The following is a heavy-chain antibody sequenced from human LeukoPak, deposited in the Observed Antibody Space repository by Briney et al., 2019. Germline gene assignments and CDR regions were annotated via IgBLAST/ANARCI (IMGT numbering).Heavy chain of an antibody. D-gene: IGHD3-3*01. CDR3: ARAIGVVIISYFDY. J-gene: IGHJ4*02. V-gene: IGHV4-34*01. Sequence: SETLSLTCAVYGGSFSGYYWSWIRQPPGKGLEWIGEINHSGSTNYNPSLKSRVTISVDTSKNQFSPKLSSVTAADTAVYYCARAIGVVIISYFDYWGQGTLVTVSS. CDR2: INHSGST. CDR1: GGSFSGYY.